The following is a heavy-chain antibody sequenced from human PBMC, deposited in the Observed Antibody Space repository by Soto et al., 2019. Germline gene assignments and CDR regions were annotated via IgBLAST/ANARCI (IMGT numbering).Heavy chain of an antibody. CDR3: ARGGKMATPYYYYYGMDV. CDR1: GGTFSSYA. V-gene: IGHV1-69*13. J-gene: IGHJ6*02. D-gene: IGHD5-12*01. Sequence: SVKVSCKASGGTFSSYAISWVRQAPGQGLEWMGGIIPIFGTANYAQKFQGRVTITADESTSTAYMELSSLRSEDTAVYYCARGGKMATPYYYYYGMDVWGQGTTVTVSS. CDR2: IIPIFGTA.